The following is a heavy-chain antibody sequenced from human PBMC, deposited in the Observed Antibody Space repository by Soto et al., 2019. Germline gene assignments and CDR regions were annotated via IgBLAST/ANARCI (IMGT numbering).Heavy chain of an antibody. CDR3: ATEWCSGGSCYYGLDY. V-gene: IGHV1-2*04. CDR2: INPNSGGT. D-gene: IGHD2-15*01. J-gene: IGHJ4*02. Sequence: ASVKVSCKASGYTFTGYYMHWVRQAPGQGLEWMGWINPNSGGTNYAQKFQGWVTMTRNTSISTAYMELSRLRSDDTAVYYCATEWCSGGSCYYGLDYWGQGTLVTVYS. CDR1: GYTFTGYY.